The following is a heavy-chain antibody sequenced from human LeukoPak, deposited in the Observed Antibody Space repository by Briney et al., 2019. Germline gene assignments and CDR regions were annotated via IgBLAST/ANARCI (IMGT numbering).Heavy chain of an antibody. D-gene: IGHD3-3*01. CDR1: GGSISSYY. J-gene: IGHJ4*02. CDR2: IYYSGST. CDR3: ARDHHYDFWSGYQYYFDY. V-gene: IGHV4-59*01. Sequence: NPSETLSLTCTVSGGSISSYYWSWIRQPPGKGLEWIGYIYYSGSTNYNPSLKSRVTISVDTSKNQFSLKLSSVTAADTAVYYCARDHHYDFWSGYQYYFDYWGQGTLVTVSS.